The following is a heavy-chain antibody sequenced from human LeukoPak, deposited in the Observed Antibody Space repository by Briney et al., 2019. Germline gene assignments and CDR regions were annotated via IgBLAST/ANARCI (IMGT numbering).Heavy chain of an antibody. CDR2: ISSSGSTI. V-gene: IGHV3-48*03. Sequence: GGSLRLSCAASGFTFSSYEMNWVRQAPGKGLEWVSYISSSGSTIYYADSVKGRLTISRDNAKNSLYLQMNSLRAEDTAVYYCARSDYYYYGSGGQAFDIWGQGTMVTVSS. CDR3: ARSDYYYYGSGGQAFDI. J-gene: IGHJ3*02. D-gene: IGHD3-10*01. CDR1: GFTFSSYE.